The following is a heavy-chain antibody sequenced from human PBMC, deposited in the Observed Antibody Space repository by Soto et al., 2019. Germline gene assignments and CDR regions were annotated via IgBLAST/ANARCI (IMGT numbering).Heavy chain of an antibody. D-gene: IGHD5-18*01. J-gene: IGHJ4*02. Sequence: QITLKESGPPLVKPTQSLTLTCSLSGFSVSSNGARVGWIRQPPEKALEWRTLIYWDDDKHYNPSLKSRLTITTDTSENQVVLTVTDVDPADTATYYCVDGTLCSYGHVYFDYWGQGTLVTVSS. CDR2: IYWDDDK. V-gene: IGHV2-5*02. CDR1: GFSVSSNGAR. CDR3: VDGTLCSYGHVYFDY.